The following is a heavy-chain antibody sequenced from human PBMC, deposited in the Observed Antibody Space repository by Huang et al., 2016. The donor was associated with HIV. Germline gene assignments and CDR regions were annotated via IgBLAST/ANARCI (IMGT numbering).Heavy chain of an antibody. CDR3: TTHLDYYDSSGYYFGNY. CDR1: GFTFSTAW. CDR2: IKSKTVGGTT. Sequence: EVQLVESGGGLVKPGGSLRLSCAASGFTFSTAWMGWVRRAQGKGLGLFGRIKSKTVGGTTDYTAPVKGRFTISRDDSRNTLYLQMNSLKTEDTAVYYCTTHLDYYDSSGYYFGNYWGQGTLVTVSS. V-gene: IGHV3-15*01. D-gene: IGHD3-22*01. J-gene: IGHJ4*02.